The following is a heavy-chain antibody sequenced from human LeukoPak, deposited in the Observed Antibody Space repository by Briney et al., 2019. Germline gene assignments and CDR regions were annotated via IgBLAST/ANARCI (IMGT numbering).Heavy chain of an antibody. J-gene: IGHJ6*02. CDR1: GYTFTSYA. CDR2: INTNTGNP. V-gene: IGHV7-4-1*02. D-gene: IGHD2-15*01. Sequence: GASVKVSCKASGYTFTSYAMNWVRQAPGQGLEWMGWINTNTGNPTYAQGFTGRFVFSLDTSVSTAYLQISSLKAEDTAVYYCARDWGSVVVAAITGYYYGMDVWGQGTTVTVSS. CDR3: ARDWGSVVVAAITGYYYGMDV.